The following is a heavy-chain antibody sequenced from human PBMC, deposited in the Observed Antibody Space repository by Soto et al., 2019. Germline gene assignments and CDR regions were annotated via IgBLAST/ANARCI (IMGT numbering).Heavy chain of an antibody. CDR3: ARVWLFGDGYNHFDY. CDR2: IDPSDSYT. V-gene: IGHV5-10-1*01. D-gene: IGHD3-3*01. CDR1: GYSFTSYW. J-gene: IGHJ4*02. Sequence: GESLKISCKGSGYSFTSYWISWVRQMPGKGLEWMGRIDPSDSYTNYSPSCQGHVTISADKSISTAYLQWSSLKASDTAMYYCARVWLFGDGYNHFDYWGQGTLVTVSS.